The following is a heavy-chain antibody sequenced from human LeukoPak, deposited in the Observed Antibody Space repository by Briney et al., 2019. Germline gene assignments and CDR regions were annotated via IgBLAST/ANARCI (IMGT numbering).Heavy chain of an antibody. V-gene: IGHV3-33*01. CDR1: GFAFTSYG. Sequence: GGSLILSCAASGFAFTSYGMHWVRQAPGKGLEWVAVAYGDGDSTYYADSVKGRFTISKDSSKSTLYLQMDSLIPEDTAVYYCATGGEFYYSHWGQGTLVIVSS. J-gene: IGHJ4*02. D-gene: IGHD2-21*01. CDR3: ATGGEFYYSH. CDR2: AYGDGDST.